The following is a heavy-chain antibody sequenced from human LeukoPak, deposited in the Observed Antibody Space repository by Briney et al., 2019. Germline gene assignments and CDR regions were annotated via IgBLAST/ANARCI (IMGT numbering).Heavy chain of an antibody. J-gene: IGHJ1*01. Sequence: GGSLRLSCAASGFTFSSYAMHWVRQAPGKGLEWVAVISYDGSNKYYADSVKGRFTISRDNSKSTLYLQMNSLRAEDTAVYYCARDGGPYNWNYLPEYFQHWGQGTLVTVSS. CDR2: ISYDGSNK. CDR3: ARDGGPYNWNYLPEYFQH. D-gene: IGHD1-7*01. CDR1: GFTFSSYA. V-gene: IGHV3-30*01.